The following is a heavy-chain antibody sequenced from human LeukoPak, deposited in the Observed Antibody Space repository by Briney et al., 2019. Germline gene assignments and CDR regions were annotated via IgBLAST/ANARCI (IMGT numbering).Heavy chain of an antibody. CDR2: INSDGSST. Sequence: GGSLRLSCAASGFTFSSYWMHWGRQVPGKGLVWVSRINSDGSSTSNADSVKGRFTISRDNAKNTLYLQMNSLRAEDTAVYYCASSGYSYLGADYWGQGTLVTVSS. D-gene: IGHD5-18*01. CDR1: GFTFSSYW. CDR3: ASSGYSYLGADY. V-gene: IGHV3-74*01. J-gene: IGHJ4*02.